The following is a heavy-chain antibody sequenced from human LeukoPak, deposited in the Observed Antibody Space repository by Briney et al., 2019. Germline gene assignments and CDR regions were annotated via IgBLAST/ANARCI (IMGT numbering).Heavy chain of an antibody. CDR2: INPNNGGT. J-gene: IGHJ4*02. V-gene: IGHV1-2*02. CDR3: ARGAGTSWFDY. CDR1: GYTFTGNY. Sequence: ASVKVSCKASGYTFTGNYIHCVRQAPGQGLEWMGWINPNNGGTNFARKFQGRVTMTRDTSIGTAYMELSSLTSDDTAVYYCARGAGTSWFDYWGQGTLVTVSS. D-gene: IGHD6-13*01.